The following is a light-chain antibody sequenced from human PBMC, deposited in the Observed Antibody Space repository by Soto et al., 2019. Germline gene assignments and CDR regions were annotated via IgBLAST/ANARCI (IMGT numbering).Light chain of an antibody. Sequence: EIVLTQSPGTLSLSPGERATLSCRASQSVSSSYLAWYQQKPGQAPRLLIYGASSRATGIPDRFSGSGSRTDFTLTISRLEPEDFGVYYCQQYGSSPPLTFGGGTKVEIK. V-gene: IGKV3-20*01. CDR1: QSVSSSY. J-gene: IGKJ4*01. CDR2: GAS. CDR3: QQYGSSPPLT.